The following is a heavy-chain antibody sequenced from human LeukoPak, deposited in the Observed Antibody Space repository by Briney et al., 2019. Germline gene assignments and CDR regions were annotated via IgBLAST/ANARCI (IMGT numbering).Heavy chain of an antibody. J-gene: IGHJ6*03. CDR1: GFTFSGSA. CDR2: IRSKANSYAT. V-gene: IGHV3-73*01. D-gene: IGHD3-22*01. Sequence: GGSLKLSCAASGFTFSGSAMHWVRQASGKGLEWVGRIRSKANSYATAYAASVKGRFTISRDDSKNPAYLQMNSLKTEETVVYYCTRHGSYYYDSSGYLGPYYYYMDVWGKGNTVTISS. CDR3: TRHGSYYYDSSGYLGPYYYYMDV.